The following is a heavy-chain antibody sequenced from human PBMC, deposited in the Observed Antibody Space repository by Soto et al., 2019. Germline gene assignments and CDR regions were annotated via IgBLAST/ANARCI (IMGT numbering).Heavy chain of an antibody. Sequence: PGGSLRLSCAASGFTFSSYAMSWVRQAPGKGLEWVSAISGSGGSTYYADSVKGRFTISRDNSKNTLYLQMNSLRAEDTAVYYCAKGGRWLQFSAVLFDYWGQGTRVTVSS. CDR3: AKGGRWLQFSAVLFDY. J-gene: IGHJ4*02. D-gene: IGHD5-12*01. V-gene: IGHV3-23*01. CDR1: GFTFSSYA. CDR2: ISGSGGST.